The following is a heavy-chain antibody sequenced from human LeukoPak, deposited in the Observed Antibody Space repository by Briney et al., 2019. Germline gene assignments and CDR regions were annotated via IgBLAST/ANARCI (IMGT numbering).Heavy chain of an antibody. V-gene: IGHV3-20*04. D-gene: IGHD6-13*01. Sequence: GGSLRLSCAASGFTFSSYWMSWVRQAPGKGLEWVSGINWNGGSTGYADSVKGRFTISRDNAKNSLYLQMNSLRAEDTALYYCARRVWGSSSAKGYYYYMDVWGKGTTVTVSS. CDR2: INWNGGST. CDR3: ARRVWGSSSAKGYYYYMDV. J-gene: IGHJ6*03. CDR1: GFTFSSYW.